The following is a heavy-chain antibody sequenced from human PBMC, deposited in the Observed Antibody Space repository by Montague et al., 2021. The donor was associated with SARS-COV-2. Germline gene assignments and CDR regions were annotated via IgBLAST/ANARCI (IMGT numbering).Heavy chain of an antibody. V-gene: IGHV4-39*02. Sequence: SETLSLTCSVSGGSVSSISYYWAWVRQPPGTGLEWVGCIFYDGRTYYNPSLKSRLTISADTSKNYLSLTLNSVTAADTAIYYCSRGWINFGEDAAFDAWGQGTMVTVSS. J-gene: IGHJ3*01. CDR2: IFYDGRT. D-gene: IGHD3-10*01. CDR1: GGSVSSISYY. CDR3: SRGWINFGEDAAFDA.